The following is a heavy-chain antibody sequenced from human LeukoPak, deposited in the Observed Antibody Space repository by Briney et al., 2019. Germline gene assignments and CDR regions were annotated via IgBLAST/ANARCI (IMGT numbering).Heavy chain of an antibody. CDR3: ARVSNGNYLLDY. CDR2: INPGSGGT. D-gene: IGHD4-17*01. J-gene: IGHJ4*02. Sequence: ASVKVSCKASGYTFTGYYMHWVRQAPGQGLEWMGWINPGSGGTNYAQKFQGRVTMTRDTSISTAYMELTRLRSDDTAVYYCARVSNGNYLLDYWGQGTLVTVSS. CDR1: GYTFTGYY. V-gene: IGHV1-2*02.